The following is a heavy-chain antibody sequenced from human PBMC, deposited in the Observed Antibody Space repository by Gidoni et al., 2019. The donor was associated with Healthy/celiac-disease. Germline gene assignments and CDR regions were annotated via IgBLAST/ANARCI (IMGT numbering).Heavy chain of an antibody. CDR2: IWYDGSNK. CDR1: GFTFSSYG. V-gene: IGHV3-33*01. Sequence: QVQLVESGGGVVQPGRSLRLSCAASGFTFSSYGMHWVRQAPGKGLEWVAVIWYDGSNKYYADSVKGRFTISRDNSKNTLYLQMNSLRAEDTAVYYCARVKGIGWFDPWGQGTLVTVSS. J-gene: IGHJ5*02. D-gene: IGHD2-15*01. CDR3: ARVKGIGWFDP.